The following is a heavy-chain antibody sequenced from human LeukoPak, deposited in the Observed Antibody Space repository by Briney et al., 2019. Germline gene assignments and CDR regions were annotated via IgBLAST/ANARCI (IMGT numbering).Heavy chain of an antibody. J-gene: IGHJ4*02. CDR2: ISYAGGNK. Sequence: GGSLRLSCAASGFTFSSYAMHWVRQTPGKGLEWVAIISYAGGNKYYTDSVKGRFTISRDNSKNTLYLQMNSLRADDTAVYYCARDRRGISGTTREDYWGQGTLVTVSS. D-gene: IGHD1-7*01. CDR1: GFTFSSYA. CDR3: ARDRRGISGTTREDY. V-gene: IGHV3-30-3*01.